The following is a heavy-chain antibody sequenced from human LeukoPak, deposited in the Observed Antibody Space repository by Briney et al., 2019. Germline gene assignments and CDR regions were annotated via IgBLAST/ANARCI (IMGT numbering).Heavy chain of an antibody. Sequence: GGSLRLSCAASGFTFSNYWMSWVRQAPGKGLEWVSYISSSSSTIYYADSVKGRFTISRDNAKNSLYLQMNSLRAEDTAVYYCARDRGDYVWGTSESQGDHWGQGTLVTVSS. V-gene: IGHV3-48*01. CDR3: ARDRGDYVWGTSESQGDH. CDR1: GFTFSNYW. D-gene: IGHD3-16*01. J-gene: IGHJ4*02. CDR2: ISSSSSTI.